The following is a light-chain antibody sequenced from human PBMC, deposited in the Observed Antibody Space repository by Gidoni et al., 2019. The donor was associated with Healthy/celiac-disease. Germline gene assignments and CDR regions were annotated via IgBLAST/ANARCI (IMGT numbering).Light chain of an antibody. Sequence: EIVLTQSPGTLSLSPGERATLSCRASQSVSSSYLACYQQKPDQAPRLLIYGASSRATGIPDRFGGSGSGADFTLTISRLEPEDFAVYYCQQYGSSPVTFGGGTKVEIK. J-gene: IGKJ4*01. CDR3: QQYGSSPVT. CDR1: QSVSSSY. CDR2: GAS. V-gene: IGKV3-20*01.